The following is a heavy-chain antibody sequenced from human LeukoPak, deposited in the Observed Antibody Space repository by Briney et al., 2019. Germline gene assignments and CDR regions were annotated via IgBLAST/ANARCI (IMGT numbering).Heavy chain of an antibody. CDR2: ITSSSSYT. J-gene: IGHJ3*02. Sequence: GGSLRLSCAASGFTFSDYYMSWIRQAPGKGLEWVSYITSSSSYTNYADSVKGRFTISRDNARNSLYLQMDSLRAEDTALYYCARGGLYWHIWGQGTMVTVSS. CDR3: ARGGLYWHI. V-gene: IGHV3-11*06. D-gene: IGHD3-16*01. CDR1: GFTFSDYY.